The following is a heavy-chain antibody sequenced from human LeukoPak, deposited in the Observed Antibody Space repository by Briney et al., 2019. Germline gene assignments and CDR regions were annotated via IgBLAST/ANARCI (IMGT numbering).Heavy chain of an antibody. V-gene: IGHV4-34*01. Sequence: PSETLSLTCAVYGGSFSGYYWSWIRQPPGEGLEWIGEINHSGSTNYNPSLKSRVTISVDTSKNQFSLKLSSVTAADTAVYYCARCGSSSSLDYWGQGTLVTVSS. CDR2: INHSGST. J-gene: IGHJ4*02. CDR3: ARCGSSSSLDY. D-gene: IGHD6-6*01. CDR1: GGSFSGYY.